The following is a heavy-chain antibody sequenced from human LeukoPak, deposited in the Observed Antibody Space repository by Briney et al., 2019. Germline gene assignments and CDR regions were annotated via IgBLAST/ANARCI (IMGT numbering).Heavy chain of an antibody. CDR3: ARDVWNYWTNYYMDV. Sequence: SETLSLTRTVSGYSISSGYYWGWIRQPPGKGLEWIGSIYHSGSTYYNPSLKSRATISVDTSKNQFSLKLSSVTAADTAVYYCARDVWNYWTNYYMDVWGKGTTVTVSS. J-gene: IGHJ6*03. V-gene: IGHV4-38-2*02. CDR2: IYHSGST. D-gene: IGHD1-7*01. CDR1: GYSISSGYY.